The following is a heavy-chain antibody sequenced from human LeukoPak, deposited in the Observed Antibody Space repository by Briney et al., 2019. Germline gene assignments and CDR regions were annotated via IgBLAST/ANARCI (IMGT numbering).Heavy chain of an antibody. D-gene: IGHD1-26*01. Sequence: GGSLRLSCVASGFTFKSYVMNWVRQAPGKGLEWLATIYGSGVSISYADSVRGRFTISRDNSNNTLYLQMNSLRAEDTAMYYCAKDLGWELPAEAYWGQGVLVTVSS. J-gene: IGHJ4*02. CDR2: IYGSGVSI. V-gene: IGHV3-23*01. CDR1: GFTFKSYV. CDR3: AKDLGWELPAEAY.